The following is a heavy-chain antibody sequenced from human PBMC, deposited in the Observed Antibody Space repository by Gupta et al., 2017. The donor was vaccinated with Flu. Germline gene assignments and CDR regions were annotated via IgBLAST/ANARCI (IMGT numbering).Heavy chain of an antibody. CDR1: GFTFSSYA. V-gene: IGHV3-23*01. Sequence: EVQLLESGGGLVQPGGSLRLSCAASGFTFSSYAMSWVRQAPGKGLEWVSVISGSGDSTYYADAVKGRFTISRDNSRNTLYLQMNRMRAEDTAVYYCAKAPGLVVAGTDYWGQGTLVTVSS. D-gene: IGHD6-19*01. J-gene: IGHJ4*02. CDR2: ISGSGDST. CDR3: AKAPGLVVAGTDY.